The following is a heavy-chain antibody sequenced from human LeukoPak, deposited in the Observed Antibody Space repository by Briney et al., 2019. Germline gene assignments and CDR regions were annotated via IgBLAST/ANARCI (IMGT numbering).Heavy chain of an antibody. CDR2: ISYDGNNK. J-gene: IGHJ4*02. D-gene: IGHD6-13*01. Sequence: GGSLRLSCAASGFTFSSYAMHWVRQAPGKGLEWVAVISYDGNNKYYADSVKGRFTISRDNSKNTLYLQMNSLRAEDTAVYYCAKDGGSSWYGDTYYFDYWGQGTLVTVSS. CDR1: GFTFSSYA. CDR3: AKDGGSSWYGDTYYFDY. V-gene: IGHV3-30*04.